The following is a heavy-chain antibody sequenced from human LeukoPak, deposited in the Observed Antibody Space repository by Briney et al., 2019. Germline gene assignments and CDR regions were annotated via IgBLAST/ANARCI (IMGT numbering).Heavy chain of an antibody. CDR2: ISGSGGST. D-gene: IGHD3-22*01. CDR1: GFTFSSYA. CDR3: AKVKGHYYDSSGYYFDY. J-gene: IGHJ4*02. Sequence: GGSLRLSCAASGFTFSSYAMSWVRQAPGKGLEWVSAISGSGGSTYYADSVKGRFTISRDNSKNTLYLQMNSLRAEDTAVYYCAKVKGHYYDSSGYYFDYWGQGTLVTASS. V-gene: IGHV3-23*01.